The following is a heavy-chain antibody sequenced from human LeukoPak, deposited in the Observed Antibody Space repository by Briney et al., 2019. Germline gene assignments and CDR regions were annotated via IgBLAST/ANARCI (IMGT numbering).Heavy chain of an antibody. V-gene: IGHV1-18*01. Sequence: ASVKVSCKASGYTFTSYGISWVRQAPGQGLEWMGWISAYNGNTNYAQKLQGRVTMTTDTSTSTAYMELRSLRSDDTAVYYCARVIARSTAMRTYYYYYYMDVWGKGTTVTVSS. J-gene: IGHJ6*03. D-gene: IGHD5-18*01. CDR3: ARVIARSTAMRTYYYYYYMDV. CDR2: ISAYNGNT. CDR1: GYTFTSYG.